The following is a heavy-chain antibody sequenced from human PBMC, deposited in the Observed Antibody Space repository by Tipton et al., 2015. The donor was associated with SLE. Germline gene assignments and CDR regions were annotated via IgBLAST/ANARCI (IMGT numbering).Heavy chain of an antibody. J-gene: IGHJ4*02. Sequence: TLSLTCTVSGGSISSGSYYWGWIRQPAGKGLEWIGNIYTSGSTNYNPSLKSRVTISVDTSKNQFSLKLSSVTAADTAVYYCARAPFGGTDYWGQGTLVTVSS. V-gene: IGHV4-61*09. CDR2: IYTSGST. CDR3: ARAPFGGTDY. CDR1: GGSISSGSYY. D-gene: IGHD4-23*01.